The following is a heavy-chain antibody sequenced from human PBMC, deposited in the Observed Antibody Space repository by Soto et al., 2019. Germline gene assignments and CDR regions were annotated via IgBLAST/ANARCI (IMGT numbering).Heavy chain of an antibody. V-gene: IGHV3-53*02. Sequence: EVQLVETGGGLIQPGGSLRLSCAASGFTVSSNYMSWVRQAPGKGLEWVSVIYSGGSAYYADSVKGRFTISRDNSKDTLYLEMNSLRAEDTAVYYCARDYSSSRYSGRDVWGQGTTVTVSS. D-gene: IGHD3-22*01. CDR3: ARDYSSSRYSGRDV. CDR1: GFTVSSNY. CDR2: IYSGGSA. J-gene: IGHJ6*02.